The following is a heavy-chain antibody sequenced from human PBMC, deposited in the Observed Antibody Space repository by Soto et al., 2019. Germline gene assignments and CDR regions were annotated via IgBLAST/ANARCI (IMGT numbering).Heavy chain of an antibody. CDR2: ISWDGGST. Sequence: GGSLRLSCAASGFSFDDYTMHWVRQAPGKGLEWVSLISWDGGSTYYADSVKGRFTISRDNSKNSLYLQMNSLRTEDTALYYCATNLGSSSSYYYGMDVWGQGTSVTVSS. J-gene: IGHJ6*02. CDR3: ATNLGSSSSYYYGMDV. D-gene: IGHD6-6*01. V-gene: IGHV3-43*01. CDR1: GFSFDDYT.